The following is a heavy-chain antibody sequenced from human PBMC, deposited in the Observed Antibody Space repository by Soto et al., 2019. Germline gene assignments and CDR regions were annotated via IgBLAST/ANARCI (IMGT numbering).Heavy chain of an antibody. CDR2: IYPGDSDT. V-gene: IGHV5-51*01. CDR3: ERMSGAMVLGY. CDR1: GYSFTSHW. Sequence: PGESLKISCKGSGYSFTSHWIGWVRQMPGKGLEWMGTIYPGDSDTGYSPSFQGQVSISTDKSVSTAYLQWRSLKASDSAMYYCERMSGAMVLGYWGQGTLVTVSS. D-gene: IGHD5-18*01. J-gene: IGHJ4*02.